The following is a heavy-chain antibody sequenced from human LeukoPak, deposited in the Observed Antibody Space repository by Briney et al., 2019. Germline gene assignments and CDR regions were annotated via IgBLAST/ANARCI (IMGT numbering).Heavy chain of an antibody. Sequence: GGSLRLSCAASGFTFSSYGMHWVRQAPGKGLEWVANIKQDGSEKYYVDSVKGRFTISRDNAKNSLYLQMNSLRAEDTAVYYCARGSSFYYGSGSQEYFQHWGQGTLVTVSS. CDR1: GFTFSSYG. CDR3: ARGSSFYYGSGSQEYFQH. J-gene: IGHJ1*01. D-gene: IGHD3-10*01. CDR2: IKQDGSEK. V-gene: IGHV3-7*01.